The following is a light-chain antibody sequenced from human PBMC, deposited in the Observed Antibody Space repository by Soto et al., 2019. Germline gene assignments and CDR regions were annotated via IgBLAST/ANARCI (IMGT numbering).Light chain of an antibody. Sequence: VLTQPPSASGTPGQRVTISCSGSSSNVGSYFVNWYLHIPGAAPKLLIYSDGRRPSGVPDRFSGSKSGPSASLAISGLQSEDEADYYCAAWDVSLNGYVFGTGTKVTVL. CDR3: AAWDVSLNGYV. CDR1: SSNVGSYF. V-gene: IGLV1-44*01. J-gene: IGLJ1*01. CDR2: SDG.